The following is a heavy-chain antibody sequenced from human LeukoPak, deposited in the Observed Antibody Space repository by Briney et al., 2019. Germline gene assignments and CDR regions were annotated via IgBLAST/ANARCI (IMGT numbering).Heavy chain of an antibody. CDR3: AAAGVPAAELPVLRFLEWFSGAFDY. D-gene: IGHD3-3*01. Sequence: GGSLRLSCAASGFTFSSYAMSWVRQAPGKGLEWVSVIYSGGSTHYADSVKGRFTISRDHSKNTLYLQMNSLRDEDTAVYYCAAAGVPAAELPVLRFLEWFSGAFDYWGQGTLVTVSS. J-gene: IGHJ4*02. CDR2: IYSGGST. V-gene: IGHV3-53*01. CDR1: GFTFSSYA.